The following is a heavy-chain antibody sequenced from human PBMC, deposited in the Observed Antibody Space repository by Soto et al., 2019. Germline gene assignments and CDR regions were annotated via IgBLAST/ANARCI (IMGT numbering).Heavy chain of an antibody. J-gene: IGHJ4*02. CDR2: ISSSSSYI. V-gene: IGHV3-21*01. Sequence: GGSLRLSCAASGFTFSSYSMNWVRQAPGKGLEWVSSISSSSSYIYYADSVKGRFTISRDNAKNSLYLQMNSLRAEDTAVYYCARDPGNGVATCFDYWGQGTLVTVSS. CDR3: ARDPGNGVATCFDY. CDR1: GFTFSSYS. D-gene: IGHD5-12*01.